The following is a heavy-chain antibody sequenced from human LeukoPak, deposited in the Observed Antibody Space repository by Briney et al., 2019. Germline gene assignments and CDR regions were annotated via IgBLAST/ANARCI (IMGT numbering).Heavy chain of an antibody. V-gene: IGHV1-3*02. Sequence: GASVKVSCKASGSTFTSYAMNWVRQAPGQRLEWMGWSNAGNGKTKYSQEFQRRVTITRDTSTSTAYMELSSLRSEDTAVYYCARGGADFWSGCNKLNGFEPWGQGTLVTVSS. J-gene: IGHJ5*02. CDR3: ARGGADFWSGCNKLNGFEP. CDR2: SNAGNGKT. CDR1: GSTFTSYA. D-gene: IGHD3-3*01.